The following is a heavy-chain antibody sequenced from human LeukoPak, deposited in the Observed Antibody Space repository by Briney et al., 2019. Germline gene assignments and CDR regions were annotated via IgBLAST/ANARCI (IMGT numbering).Heavy chain of an antibody. CDR2: MNPNSGNR. D-gene: IGHD1-1*01. CDR3: ARVKSRWNDEAFNWFDP. J-gene: IGHJ5*02. Sequence: ASVKVSCKASGYTFTSYDINWVRQATGQGLEWMGWMNPNSGNRGYAQKFQGRVTMTRNTSISTAYMELSSLRSEDTAIYYCARVKSRWNDEAFNWFDPWGQGTLATVSS. CDR1: GYTFTSYD. V-gene: IGHV1-8*01.